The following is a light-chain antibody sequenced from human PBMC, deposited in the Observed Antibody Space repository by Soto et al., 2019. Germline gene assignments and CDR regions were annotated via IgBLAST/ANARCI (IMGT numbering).Light chain of an antibody. CDR2: SAS. V-gene: IGKV1-39*01. CDR3: QQRSNWPPT. J-gene: IGKJ4*01. CDR1: QNIDKY. Sequence: DIRMTQSPASLSASVGDRVTVTCRASQNIDKYLHWYQQKPGKAPNLLIFSASILQSGVPSRFIGSGSGTEFTLTISSLEPEDFALYYCQQRSNWPPTFGGGTKVDIK.